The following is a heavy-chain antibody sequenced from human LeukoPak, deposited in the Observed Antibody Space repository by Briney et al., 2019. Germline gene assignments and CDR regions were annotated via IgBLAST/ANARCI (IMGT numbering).Heavy chain of an antibody. D-gene: IGHD3-10*01. V-gene: IGHV1-2*02. Sequence: ASVKVSCKASGYTFTGYYMHWVRQAPGQGLEWMGWINPNSGGTNYAQKFQGRVTMTRDTSISTAYMELSRLRSDDTAVYYCARLLWFRELPPPFDYWGQGTLVTVSS. CDR1: GYTFTGYY. J-gene: IGHJ4*02. CDR2: INPNSGGT. CDR3: ARLLWFRELPPPFDY.